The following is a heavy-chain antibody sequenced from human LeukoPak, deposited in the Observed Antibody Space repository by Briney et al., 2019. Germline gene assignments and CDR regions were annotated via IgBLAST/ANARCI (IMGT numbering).Heavy chain of an antibody. J-gene: IGHJ4*02. Sequence: GGSLRLSRAASGFTFSSYWMHWVRQAPGKGLVWVSRINSDGSSTSYADSVKGRFTISRDNAKNTLYLQMNSLRAEDTAVYYCARDGSLLWFGESSHYFDYWGQGTLVTVSS. CDR2: INSDGSST. V-gene: IGHV3-74*01. CDR1: GFTFSSYW. D-gene: IGHD3-10*01. CDR3: ARDGSLLWFGESSHYFDY.